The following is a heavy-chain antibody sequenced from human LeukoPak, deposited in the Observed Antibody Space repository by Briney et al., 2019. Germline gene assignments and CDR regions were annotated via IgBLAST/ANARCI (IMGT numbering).Heavy chain of an antibody. CDR1: GGSISSGNYY. V-gene: IGHV4-30-4*01. D-gene: IGHD4-17*01. Sequence: SETLSLTCTVSGGSISSGNYYWSLIRQPPGKGLEWIGYIYYSGSTYCNPSLKSRVTISVDTSKNQFSLKLSSVTAADTAVYYCARAHDYGDYESWFDPWGQGTLVTVSS. J-gene: IGHJ5*02. CDR2: IYYSGST. CDR3: ARAHDYGDYESWFDP.